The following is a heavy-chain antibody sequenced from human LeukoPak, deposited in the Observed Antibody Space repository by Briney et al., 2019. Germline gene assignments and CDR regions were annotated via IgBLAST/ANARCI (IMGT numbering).Heavy chain of an antibody. CDR1: GFTFSSYA. CDR3: ARDPCSYPQVGARKNWFDP. Sequence: GGSLRLSCAASGFTFSSYAMQWVRQAPGKGLEWVAVISYDGSNKYYADSVKGRFTISRDNSKNTLYLQMNSLKAEDTAVYYCARDPCSYPQVGARKNWFDPWGQGTLVTVSS. J-gene: IGHJ5*02. CDR2: ISYDGSNK. V-gene: IGHV3-30-3*01. D-gene: IGHD1-26*01.